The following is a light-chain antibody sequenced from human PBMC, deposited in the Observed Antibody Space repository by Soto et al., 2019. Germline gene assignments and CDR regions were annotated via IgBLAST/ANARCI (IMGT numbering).Light chain of an antibody. CDR2: GAS. J-gene: IGKJ5*01. Sequence: ETVMTQSPVTLSVSPGERATLSCRASRAISINLAWYQHKPGQAPRLLIYGASSRATGIPDRFSGSGSGTDFTLTISRLEPEDFAVYYCQQYGSSPLTFGQGTRLEIK. CDR1: RAISIN. CDR3: QQYGSSPLT. V-gene: IGKV3-20*01.